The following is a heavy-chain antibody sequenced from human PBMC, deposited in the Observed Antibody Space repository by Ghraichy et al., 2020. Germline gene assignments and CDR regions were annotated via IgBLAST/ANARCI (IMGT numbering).Heavy chain of an antibody. D-gene: IGHD3-10*01. Sequence: GGSLRLSCAASGFTFSSYSMNWVRQAPGKGLEWVSSISRNSSYIYYADSVRGRFTISRDNAKNSLYLQMNSLRAEDTAVFFCARSVKYYLDRRDVWGHGTTVTVSS. V-gene: IGHV3-21*01. CDR3: ARSVKYYLDRRDV. J-gene: IGHJ6*02. CDR1: GFTFSSYS. CDR2: ISRNSSYI.